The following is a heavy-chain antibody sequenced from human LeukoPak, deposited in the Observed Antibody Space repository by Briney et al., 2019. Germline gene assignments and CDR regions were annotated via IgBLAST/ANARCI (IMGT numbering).Heavy chain of an antibody. V-gene: IGHV4-59*01. J-gene: IGHJ5*02. CDR1: GGSISSYY. Sequence: SETLSLTCTVSGGSISSYYWSWIRQPPGKGLEWIGYIYYSGSTNYNPSLKSRVTISVDTSKNQFSLKLSSVTAADTAVYYCASSVGYCSGGSCSGKDWFDPWGQGTLVTVSS. CDR3: ASSVGYCSGGSCSGKDWFDP. CDR2: IYYSGST. D-gene: IGHD2-15*01.